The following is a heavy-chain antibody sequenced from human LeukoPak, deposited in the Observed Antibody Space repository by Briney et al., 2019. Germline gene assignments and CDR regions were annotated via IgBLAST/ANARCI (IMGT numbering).Heavy chain of an antibody. CDR1: GGSISIYN. CDR2: IYYTGST. D-gene: IGHD6-19*01. J-gene: IGHJ4*02. V-gene: IGHV4-59*01. CDR3: ARGASGWYWIDY. Sequence: SETLSLTCTVSGGSISIYNWNWIRQPPGKGLEWIGNIYYTGSTNYNPSFKGRVTISVDTSKNQFSLKLSSVTAADTAVFYCARGASGWYWIDYWGLGTLVTVSS.